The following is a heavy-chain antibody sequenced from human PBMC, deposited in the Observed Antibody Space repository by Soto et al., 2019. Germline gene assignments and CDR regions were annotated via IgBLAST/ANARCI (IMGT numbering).Heavy chain of an antibody. CDR3: ARDSSGYYFNLWFDP. CDR2: INPNSGGT. D-gene: IGHD3-22*01. CDR1: GYTFTGYY. J-gene: IGHJ5*02. V-gene: IGHV1-2*04. Sequence: GASVKVSCKASGYTFTGYYMHWVRQAPGQGLEWMGWINPNSGGTNYAQKFQGWVTMTRDTSISTAYMELSRLRSDDTAVYYCARDSSGYYFNLWFDPWGQGTLVTVSS.